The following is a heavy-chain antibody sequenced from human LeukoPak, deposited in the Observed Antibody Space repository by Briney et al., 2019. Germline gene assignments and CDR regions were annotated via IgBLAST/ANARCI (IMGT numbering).Heavy chain of an antibody. Sequence: GGSLRLSCAASGFTFSSYAMSWVRQAPGKGLEWVSAISGSGGSTYYADSVKGRFTISRDNSKNTLYLQMDSLRAEDTAVYYCAKVSGGWFYYFDYWGQGTLVTVSS. CDR3: AKVSGGWFYYFDY. J-gene: IGHJ4*02. D-gene: IGHD6-19*01. CDR1: GFTFSSYA. CDR2: ISGSGGST. V-gene: IGHV3-23*01.